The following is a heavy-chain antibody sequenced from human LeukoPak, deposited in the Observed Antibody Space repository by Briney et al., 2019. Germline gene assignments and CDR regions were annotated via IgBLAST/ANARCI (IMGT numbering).Heavy chain of an antibody. Sequence: GGSLRLSCATSGFTFSNAWMSWVRQAPGKGLEWVSYISSSGSTIYYADSVKGRFTISRDNAKNSLYLQMNSLRAEDTAVYYCAELGITMIGGVWGKGTTVTISS. V-gene: IGHV3-11*04. CDR1: GFTFSNAW. CDR2: ISSSGSTI. J-gene: IGHJ6*04. D-gene: IGHD3-10*02. CDR3: AELGITMIGGV.